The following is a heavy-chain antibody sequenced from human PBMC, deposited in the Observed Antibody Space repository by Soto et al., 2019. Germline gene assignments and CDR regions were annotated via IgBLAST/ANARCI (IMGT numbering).Heavy chain of an antibody. CDR3: ARGPLGVVTAIGYFDY. CDR2: IYYSGST. CDR1: GGSISSYY. J-gene: IGHJ4*02. D-gene: IGHD2-21*02. Sequence: SETLSLTCTVSGGSISSYYWSWIRQPPGKGLEWIGYIYYSGSTNYNPSLKSRVTISVDTSKNQFSLKLSSVTAADTAVYYCARGPLGVVTAIGYFDYWGQGTLVTVSS. V-gene: IGHV4-59*08.